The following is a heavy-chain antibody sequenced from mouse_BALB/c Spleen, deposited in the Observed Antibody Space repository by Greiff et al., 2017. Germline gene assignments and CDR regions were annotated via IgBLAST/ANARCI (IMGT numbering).Heavy chain of an antibody. J-gene: IGHJ4*01. D-gene: IGHD1-2*01. CDR1: GFTFSSYT. V-gene: IGHV5-12-2*01. CDR2: ISNGGGST. CDR3: ARDSLPGAMDY. Sequence: EVHLVESGGGLVQPGGSLKLSCAASGFTFSSYTMSWVRQTPEKRLEWVAYISNGGGSTYYPDTVKGRFTISRDNAKNTLYLQMSSLKSEDTAMYYCARDSLPGAMDYWGQGTSVTVSS.